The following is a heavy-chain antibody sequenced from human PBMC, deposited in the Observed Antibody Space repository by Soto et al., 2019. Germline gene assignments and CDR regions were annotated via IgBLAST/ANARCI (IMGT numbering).Heavy chain of an antibody. V-gene: IGHV4-4*07. Sequence: SETLSLTCTVSGGSVTSYYWSWIRQPAGKGLDWIGRIYTSGNTDYNPSLKSRVTMSLDTSKNRFSLKLSSVTAADTAVYYCARDGVGPHGMDVWGQGTTVTVSS. CDR3: ARDGVGPHGMDV. J-gene: IGHJ6*02. CDR2: IYTSGNT. CDR1: GGSVTSYY. D-gene: IGHD2-8*01.